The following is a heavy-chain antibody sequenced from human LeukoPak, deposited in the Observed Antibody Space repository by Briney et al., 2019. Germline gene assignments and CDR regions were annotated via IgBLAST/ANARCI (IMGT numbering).Heavy chain of an antibody. Sequence: SETLSLTCTVSGGSISSSSYYWGWIRQPPGKGLEWIGSIKYSGSTYYNPSLKSRVTISVDTSKNQFSLKLSSVTAADTAVYYCAKFYYDILTGSIGGDAHWFDPWGQGTLVTVSS. D-gene: IGHD3-9*01. J-gene: IGHJ5*02. CDR1: GGSISSSSYY. CDR2: IKYSGST. V-gene: IGHV4-39*07. CDR3: AKFYYDILTGSIGGDAHWFDP.